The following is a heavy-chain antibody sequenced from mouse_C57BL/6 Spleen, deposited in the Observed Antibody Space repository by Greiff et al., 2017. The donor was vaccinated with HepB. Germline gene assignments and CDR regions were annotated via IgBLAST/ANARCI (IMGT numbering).Heavy chain of an antibody. CDR2: IRLKSDNYAT. D-gene: IGHD2-1*01. V-gene: IGHV6-3*01. CDR3: TAYGNYWYFDV. CDR1: GFTFSNYW. J-gene: IGHJ1*03. Sequence: EVKLMESGGGLVQPGGSMKLSCVASGFTFSNYWMNWVRQSPEKGLEWVAQIRLKSDNYATHYAESVKGRFTISRDDSKSSVYLQMNNLRAEDTGIYYCTAYGNYWYFDVWGTGTTVTVSS.